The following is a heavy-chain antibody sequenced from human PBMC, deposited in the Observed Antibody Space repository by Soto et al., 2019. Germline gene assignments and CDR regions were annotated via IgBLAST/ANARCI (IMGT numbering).Heavy chain of an antibody. CDR3: ARDTQANYYDSSGPSVGMDV. Sequence: XSVKVSCKASGYSFTSYYMHWGRQAPGQGLEWMGIINPSGGSTSYAQKFQGRVTMTRDTSTSTVYMELSSLRSEDTAVYYCARDTQANYYDSSGPSVGMDVWGQGTTVTVSS. CDR2: INPSGGST. V-gene: IGHV1-46*01. J-gene: IGHJ6*02. CDR1: GYSFTSYY. D-gene: IGHD3-22*01.